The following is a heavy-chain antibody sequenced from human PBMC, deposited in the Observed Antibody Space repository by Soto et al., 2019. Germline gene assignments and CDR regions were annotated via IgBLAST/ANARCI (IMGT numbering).Heavy chain of an antibody. D-gene: IGHD3-10*01. CDR2: IYYSGST. Sequence: PSETLSLTCTVSVGSVSSSSYYWGWIRQPPGKGLEWIGSIYYSGSTYYNPSLKSRVTISVDTSKNQFSLKLSSVTAADTAVYYCARGSTSYYGSGSSWFDPWGQGTLVTVSS. V-gene: IGHV4-39*01. J-gene: IGHJ5*02. CDR1: VGSVSSSSYY. CDR3: ARGSTSYYGSGSSWFDP.